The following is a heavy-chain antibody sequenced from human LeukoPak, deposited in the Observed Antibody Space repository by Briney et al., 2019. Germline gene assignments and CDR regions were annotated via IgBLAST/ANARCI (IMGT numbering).Heavy chain of an antibody. CDR1: GFTFSTYA. D-gene: IGHD3-10*01. V-gene: IGHV3-23*01. J-gene: IGHJ4*02. CDR3: AKEIKGFGSSFDY. Sequence: GGSLRLSCAASGFTFSTYAMSWVRQAPGKGLEWVAGISGSGDSTYYVNSVKGRFTISRDNSKNTVYLQMNSLRAEDTVVYYCAKEIKGFGSSFDYWGQGTLVTVSS. CDR2: ISGSGDST.